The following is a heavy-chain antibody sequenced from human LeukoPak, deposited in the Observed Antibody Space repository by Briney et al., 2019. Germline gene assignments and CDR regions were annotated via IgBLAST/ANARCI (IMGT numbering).Heavy chain of an antibody. J-gene: IGHJ5*02. CDR3: ARNFGGNYEMENRFDP. D-gene: IGHD4-23*01. Sequence: SETLSLTCTVSGGSIRSHYWSWIRQVPGKGLEWIGYIYYRGSSNYNPSLMRRVTISVDTSKNQFSLKLRSVTAADTAVYYCARNFGGNYEMENRFDPWGQGTLVTVSS. CDR1: GGSIRSHY. CDR2: IYYRGSS. V-gene: IGHV4-59*08.